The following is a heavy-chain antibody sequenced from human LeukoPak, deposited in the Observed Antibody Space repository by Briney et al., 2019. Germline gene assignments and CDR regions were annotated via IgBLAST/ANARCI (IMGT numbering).Heavy chain of an antibody. D-gene: IGHD3-10*01. CDR3: ARTRPDMVREYYFDY. CDR2: IYYSGST. J-gene: IGHJ4*02. CDR1: GGSISSSSYY. V-gene: IGHV4-39*07. Sequence: SETLSLTCTVSGGSISSSSYYWGWIRQPPGKGLEWLGSIYYSGSTNYNPSLKSRVTISVDKSKNQFSLKLSSVTAADTAVYYYARTRPDMVREYYFDYWGQGTLVTVSS.